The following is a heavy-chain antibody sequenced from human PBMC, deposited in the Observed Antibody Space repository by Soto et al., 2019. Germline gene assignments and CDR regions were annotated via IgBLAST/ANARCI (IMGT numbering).Heavy chain of an antibody. Sequence: SETLSLTCTVSGGSISSGGYYWSWIRQHPGKGLEWIGYIYYSGSTYYNPSLKSRVTISVGTSKNQFSLKLSSVTAADTAVYYCARRGSALFDYWGQGTLVTVSS. D-gene: IGHD6-19*01. CDR2: IYYSGST. V-gene: IGHV4-31*03. J-gene: IGHJ4*02. CDR1: GGSISSGGYY. CDR3: ARRGSALFDY.